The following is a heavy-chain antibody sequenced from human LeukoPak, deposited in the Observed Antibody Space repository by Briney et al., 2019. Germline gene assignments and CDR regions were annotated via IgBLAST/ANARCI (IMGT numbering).Heavy chain of an antibody. CDR1: AGSIIAYY. V-gene: IGHV4-59*08. CDR2: ISYSGNK. Sequence: PPETLSLTSTASAGSIIAYYWTWIRQPPGKGLEWIGYISYSGNKHYSTSLTSQDPISLDKSTNHSSLKLISMQTADMPVYYCARLGGSPWPLEYWGQGTLVTVSS. CDR3: ARLGGSPWPLEY. D-gene: IGHD3-16*01. J-gene: IGHJ4*02.